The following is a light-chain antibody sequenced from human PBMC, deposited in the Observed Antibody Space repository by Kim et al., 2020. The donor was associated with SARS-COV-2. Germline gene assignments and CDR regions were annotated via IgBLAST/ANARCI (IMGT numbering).Light chain of an antibody. V-gene: IGKV3-11*01. CDR1: QSVSSY. CDR2: DAS. Sequence: LSLSPGERATLSCRASQSVSSYLAWYQQKPGQAPRLLIYDASNRATGIPARFSGSGSGTDFTLTISSLEPEDFAVYYCQQRSNCLFGGGTKVDIK. CDR3: QQRSNCL. J-gene: IGKJ4*01.